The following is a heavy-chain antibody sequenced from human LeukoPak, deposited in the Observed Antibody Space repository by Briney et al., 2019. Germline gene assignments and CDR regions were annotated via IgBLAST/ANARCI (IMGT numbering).Heavy chain of an antibody. J-gene: IGHJ4*02. CDR1: GGSISSSSYY. Sequence: SSETLSLTCTVSGGSISSSSYYWVWIRQPPSKGLEWIGSMYYSGSIFYNPSLKSRVTISINTSKNQFSLKVSSVTAADTAVYYCARTRVPGSYSPKGPFDYWGQGTLVTVSS. V-gene: IGHV4-39*07. CDR2: MYYSGSI. CDR3: ARTRVPGSYSPKGPFDY. D-gene: IGHD1-26*01.